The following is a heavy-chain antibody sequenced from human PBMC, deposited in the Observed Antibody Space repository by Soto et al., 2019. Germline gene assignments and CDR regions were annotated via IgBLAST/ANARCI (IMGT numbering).Heavy chain of an antibody. Sequence: PSETLSLTCVVYGGSFTSNYWTWVRQPPGKGLEWIGEINHSGNTNYSPSLKSRVTISVDTSKNQFSLNLSSVTAADTAVYYCLSARFDYWGQGTLVTVSS. CDR1: GGSFTSNY. D-gene: IGHD6-19*01. CDR2: INHSGNT. CDR3: LSARFDY. V-gene: IGHV4-34*01. J-gene: IGHJ4*02.